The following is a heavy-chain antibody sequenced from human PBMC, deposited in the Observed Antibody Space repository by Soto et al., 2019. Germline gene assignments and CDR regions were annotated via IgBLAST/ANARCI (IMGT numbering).Heavy chain of an antibody. CDR1: GFTFSAYA. CDR2: ISYDGRET. J-gene: IGHJ5*02. V-gene: IGHV3-30-3*01. D-gene: IGHD2-21*02. Sequence: GGSLRLSCSASGFTFSAYAFHWVRQAPGKGLEWLSVISYDGRETHYADSVEGRFIISRDSSKKTAYLRMNRLRGDDTAGYFCATDPVAVTASFIDAWGQGRLVTV. CDR3: ATDPVAVTASFIDA.